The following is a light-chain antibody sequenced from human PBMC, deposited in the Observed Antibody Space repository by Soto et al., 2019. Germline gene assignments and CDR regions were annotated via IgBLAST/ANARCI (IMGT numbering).Light chain of an antibody. CDR2: WAS. CDR1: QSVLSNSNNKNS. J-gene: IGKJ1*01. V-gene: IGKV4-1*01. CDR3: QQYYSLWT. Sequence: DIVMTQSPDSLAVSLGERATINCKSSQSVLSNSNNKNSIAWYQQKPGQPPRLLIYWASTRESGVPDRFSGSGSGTDFTLTINGLQAEDVAVYYCQQYYSLWTFGQGTKV.